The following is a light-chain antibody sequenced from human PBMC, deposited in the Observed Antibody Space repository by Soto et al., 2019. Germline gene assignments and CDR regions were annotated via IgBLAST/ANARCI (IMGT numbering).Light chain of an antibody. CDR1: QSVLYSSNNKNY. CDR2: WAS. V-gene: IGKV4-1*01. CDR3: QQYYSTPPT. Sequence: DIVMTQSPDSLPVSLGEMATINCESSQSVLYSSNNKNYLAWYQQKPGQPPKLLIYWASTRESGVPDRFSGSGSGTDFTLTITSLQAEDVAVYYCQQYYSTPPTFGQGTKLEIK. J-gene: IGKJ2*01.